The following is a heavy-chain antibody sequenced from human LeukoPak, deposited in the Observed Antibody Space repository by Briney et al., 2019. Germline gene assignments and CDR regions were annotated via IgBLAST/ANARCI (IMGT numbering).Heavy chain of an antibody. J-gene: IGHJ6*03. CDR1: GFTFSSYG. Sequence: GGSLRLSCAASGFTFSSYGMHWVRQAPGKGLEWVAFIRYDGSNKYYADSVKGRFTISRDNSKNTLYLQMNSLRAEDTAVYYCARSHRSYYYYYMDVWGKGTTVTISS. CDR2: IRYDGSNK. CDR3: ARSHRSYYYYYMDV. V-gene: IGHV3-30*02. D-gene: IGHD1-26*01.